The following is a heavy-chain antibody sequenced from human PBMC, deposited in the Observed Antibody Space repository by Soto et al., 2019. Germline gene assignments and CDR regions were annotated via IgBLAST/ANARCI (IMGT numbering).Heavy chain of an antibody. Sequence: IXXXPGKGLEWIGSIYYSGSTYYNPSLKSRVTISVDTSKNQFSLKLSSVTAADTAVYYCARRDGDIVATSYYYYYYMDVWGKGTTVTVSS. V-gene: IGHV4-39*01. D-gene: IGHD5-12*01. CDR3: ARRDGDIVATSYYYYYYMDV. CDR2: IYYSGST. J-gene: IGHJ6*03.